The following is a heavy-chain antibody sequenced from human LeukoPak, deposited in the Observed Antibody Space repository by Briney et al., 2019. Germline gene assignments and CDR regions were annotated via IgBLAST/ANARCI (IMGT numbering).Heavy chain of an antibody. CDR3: AGELSGSFRGIYEY. V-gene: IGHV3-23*01. CDR1: GFTFSSYA. D-gene: IGHD1-26*01. J-gene: IGHJ4*02. Sequence: GGSLRLSCAASGFTFSSYAMSWVRQAPGKGLERVSSISGSGRSAYYADSVKRRFAISRDNSKNTLYLQMNSLTAEDAAVYYCAGELSGSFRGIYEYWGQGTLVTVSS. CDR2: ISGSGRSA.